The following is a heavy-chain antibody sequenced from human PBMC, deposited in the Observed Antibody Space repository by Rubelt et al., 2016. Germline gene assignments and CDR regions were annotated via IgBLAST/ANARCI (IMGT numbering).Heavy chain of an antibody. V-gene: IGHV4-34*01. D-gene: IGHD1/OR15-1a*01. CDR2: INHSGST. CDR3: ARSGTAGSDY. J-gene: IGHJ4*02. Sequence: QVQLQQWGAGLLKPSETLSLTCAVYGGSFSGYYWSWIRQPPGKGLEWIGEINHSGSTNYNPSPKVRVTISVDTSKNQFSLKLSSVTAADTAVYYCARSGTAGSDYWGQGTLVTVSS. CDR1: GGSFSGYY.